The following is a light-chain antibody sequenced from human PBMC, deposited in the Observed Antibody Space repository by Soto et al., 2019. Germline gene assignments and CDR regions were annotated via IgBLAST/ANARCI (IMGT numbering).Light chain of an antibody. CDR2: DAS. V-gene: IGKV3-15*01. J-gene: IGKJ4*01. CDR3: QQYNRWPLT. Sequence: EIVMTQSPATLSVSPGERATLSCRASQGIKDYLAWYQQKPGQTPRLLIYDASTRATGIPGSFSGSGSGTEFTLTISSLQSEDFAVYYCQQYNRWPLTFGGGTKVDIK. CDR1: QGIKDY.